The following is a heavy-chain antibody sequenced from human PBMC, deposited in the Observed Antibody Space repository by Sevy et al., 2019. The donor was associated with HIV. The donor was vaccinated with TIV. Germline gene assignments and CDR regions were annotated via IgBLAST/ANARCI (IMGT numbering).Heavy chain of an antibody. CDR3: PREVSSSRGDLDN. CDR1: GFTFNDYY. CDR2: ISNSGNTI. Sequence: GGSLRLSCAASGFTFNDYYMTWIRQAPGKGLEWVSYISNSGNTIKYADSVKGRFTISRDNAKNSLYLQMNSLRAEDTAVYYCPREVSSSRGDLDNWGQGTLVTVSS. V-gene: IGHV3-11*01. D-gene: IGHD6-13*01. J-gene: IGHJ4*02.